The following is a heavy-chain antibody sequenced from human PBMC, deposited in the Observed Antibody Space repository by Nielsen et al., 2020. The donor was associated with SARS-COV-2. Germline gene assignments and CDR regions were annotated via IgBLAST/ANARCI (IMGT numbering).Heavy chain of an antibody. CDR2: ISAYNGNT. CDR3: ARDWYYDILTDYD. V-gene: IGHV1-18*04. J-gene: IGHJ4*02. CDR1: GYTFTSYG. Sequence: ASVKVSCKASGYTFTSYGISWVRQAPGQGLEWMGWISAYNGNTNYAQKFQGRVTITADKSTSTAYMELSSLRSEDTAVYYCARDWYYDILTDYDWGQGTLVTVSS. D-gene: IGHD3-9*01.